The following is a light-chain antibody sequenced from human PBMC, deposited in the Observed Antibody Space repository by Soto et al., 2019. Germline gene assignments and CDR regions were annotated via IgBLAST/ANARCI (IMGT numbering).Light chain of an antibody. CDR1: QGISSF. Sequence: QLTQSPSSLAASVGVRVTIDCRASQGISSFLAWYQQEPGKAPKLLISGATTLQSGVPSRFSGSGSGTNFTLTISSLQPEDFATYYCQQFESYVSFGQGTRLAIK. CDR2: GAT. V-gene: IGKV1-9*01. CDR3: QQFESYVS. J-gene: IGKJ5*01.